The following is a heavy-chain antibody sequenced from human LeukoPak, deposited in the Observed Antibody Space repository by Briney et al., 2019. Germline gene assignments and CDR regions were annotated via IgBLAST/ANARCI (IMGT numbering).Heavy chain of an antibody. CDR1: GFTLSSYG. D-gene: IGHD3-22*01. CDR3: ARDPQRFTMVVVVTPDY. J-gene: IGHJ4*02. Sequence: PGRSLTHSCAASGFTLSSYGMHGVRQAPGKGLEWVAVIWYDGSNKYYADSVKGRFTISRDNSKNTLYLQMNSLRAEDTAVYYCARDPQRFTMVVVVTPDYWGQGTLVTVSS. V-gene: IGHV3-33*01. CDR2: IWYDGSNK.